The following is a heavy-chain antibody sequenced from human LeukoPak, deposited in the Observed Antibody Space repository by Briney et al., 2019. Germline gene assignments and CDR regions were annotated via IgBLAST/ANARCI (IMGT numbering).Heavy chain of an antibody. D-gene: IGHD4-11*01. Sequence: PGGSLRLSCAASGFTFDDYAMHWVRQAPGKGLEWVSGISWNSGSIGYADSVKGRFTISRDNAKSSLYLQMNSLRAEDMALYYCATSTTVTPTYFDYWGQGTLVTVSS. J-gene: IGHJ4*02. V-gene: IGHV3-9*03. CDR3: ATSTTVTPTYFDY. CDR1: GFTFDDYA. CDR2: ISWNSGSI.